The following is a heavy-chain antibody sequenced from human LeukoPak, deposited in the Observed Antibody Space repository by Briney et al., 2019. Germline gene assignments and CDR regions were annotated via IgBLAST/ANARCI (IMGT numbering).Heavy chain of an antibody. D-gene: IGHD6-6*01. J-gene: IGHJ5*02. CDR3: ARGSSEGSWFDP. CDR2: IYYSGST. V-gene: IGHV4-59*07. CDR1: GGPISSYY. Sequence: PSDTLSLTCTVWGGPISSYYWRWIRQPPGKGGEWIGSIYYSGSTNYNPSLKSRVTISVHTSKNQFSLKLSSVPAADTAVYYCARGSSEGSWFDPWGQGPLVTVSS.